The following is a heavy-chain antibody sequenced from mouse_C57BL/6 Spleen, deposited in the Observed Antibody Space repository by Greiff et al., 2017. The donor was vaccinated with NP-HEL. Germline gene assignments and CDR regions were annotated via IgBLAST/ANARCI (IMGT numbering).Heavy chain of an antibody. D-gene: IGHD2-4*01. Sequence: VQLQQSGPELVKPGASVKISCTASGYAFSSSWMNWVKQRPGKGLEWIGRIYPGDGDTNYNGKFKGKATLTADKSSSTAYMQLSSLTSEDSAVYFCAGGDYDGYWGQGTTLTVSS. CDR2: IYPGDGDT. V-gene: IGHV1-82*01. CDR3: AGGDYDGY. CDR1: GYAFSSSW. J-gene: IGHJ2*01.